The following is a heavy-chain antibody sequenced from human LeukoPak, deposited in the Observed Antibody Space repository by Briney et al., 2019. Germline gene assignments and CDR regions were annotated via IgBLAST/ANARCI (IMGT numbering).Heavy chain of an antibody. V-gene: IGHV3-30*04. J-gene: IGHJ1*01. Sequence: QSGGSLRLSCAASGFTFSSYAMHWVRQAPGKGLEWVALISYDGSNKYYADSVKGRFTVSRDNSKNTLYLQMNSLRVEDTAVYYCASEYREDHSGSQYFQHWGQGTLVTVSS. CDR2: ISYDGSNK. CDR1: GFTFSSYA. CDR3: ASEYREDHSGSQYFQH. D-gene: IGHD6-19*01.